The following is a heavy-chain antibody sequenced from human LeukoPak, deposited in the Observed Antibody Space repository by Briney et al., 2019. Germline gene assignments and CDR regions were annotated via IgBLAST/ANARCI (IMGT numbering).Heavy chain of an antibody. V-gene: IGHV4-4*07. CDR2: IYTSGST. J-gene: IGHJ4*02. Sequence: AETLSLTCTVSGGSFSRYYWSWLRQPAGKGLEWVGRIYTSGSTNYNPSLKSRVTMSVDASQNLITLKLSSVTAADTAVYYCARDGPSEYPDYWGQGTLVTVSS. CDR1: GGSFSRYY. D-gene: IGHD2/OR15-2a*01. CDR3: ARDGPSEYPDY.